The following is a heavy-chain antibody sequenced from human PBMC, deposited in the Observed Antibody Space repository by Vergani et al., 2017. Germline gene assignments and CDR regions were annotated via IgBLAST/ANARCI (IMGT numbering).Heavy chain of an antibody. CDR2: ISGSGGST. D-gene: IGHD5-24*01. V-gene: IGHV3-23*01. J-gene: IGHJ4*02. Sequence: EVQLLESGGGLVQPGGSLRLSCAASGFTFSSYAMSWVRQAPGKGLEWVSAISGSGGSTYYADSVKGRFTISRDNSKNTLYLQMSSLRAEDTAVYYCVKQGWLQFFFDYWGQGTLVTVSS. CDR1: GFTFSSYA. CDR3: VKQGWLQFFFDY.